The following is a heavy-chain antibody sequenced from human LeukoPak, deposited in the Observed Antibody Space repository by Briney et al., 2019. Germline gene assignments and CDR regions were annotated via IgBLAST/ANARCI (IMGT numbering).Heavy chain of an antibody. CDR2: INPSGGST. V-gene: IGHV1-46*01. Sequence: ASVKVSCKASGYTFTNYYMHWVRQAPGQGLEWMGIINPSGGSTSYAQKFQGRVTMTRDTSTSTVYMDLSSLRSEDTAVYYCARAXXQTTAAAAPDPWGQGTLVTV. D-gene: IGHD2-2*01. CDR1: GYTFTNYY. J-gene: IGHJ5*02. CDR3: ARAXXQTTAAAAPDP.